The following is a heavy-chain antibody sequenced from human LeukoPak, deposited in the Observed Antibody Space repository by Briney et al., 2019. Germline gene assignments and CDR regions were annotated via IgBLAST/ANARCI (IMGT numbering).Heavy chain of an antibody. CDR3: AKGYYDYVWGSYYFDY. Sequence: GGSLRLSCAASGFTFSSYAMSWVRQAPGKGLEWVSAISGSGGSKYYEDSVNGRFTISRDNSRDTLYLEMNRLRAEDTAVYYCAKGYYDYVWGSYYFDYWGQGTLVTVSS. CDR2: ISGSGGSK. CDR1: GFTFSSYA. J-gene: IGHJ4*02. D-gene: IGHD3-16*01. V-gene: IGHV3-23*01.